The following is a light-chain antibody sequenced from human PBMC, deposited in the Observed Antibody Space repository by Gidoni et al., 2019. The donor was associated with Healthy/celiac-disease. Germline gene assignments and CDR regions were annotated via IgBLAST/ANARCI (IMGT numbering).Light chain of an antibody. CDR3: QQFSIWTRT. V-gene: IGKV3-11*01. CDR1: PRISNS. J-gene: IGKJ2*01. Sequence: ELLLTQSPATLSLSLGDRATLSCRASPRISNSLAWYQQKPGQAPRLLISDVFNRVPGVTPRFSGSGSGTDFSLTISSLEPEDGAVYYCQQFSIWTRTFGQGTKLEIK. CDR2: DVF.